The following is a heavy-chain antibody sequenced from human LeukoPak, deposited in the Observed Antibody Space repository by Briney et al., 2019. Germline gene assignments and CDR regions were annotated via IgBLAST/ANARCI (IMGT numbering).Heavy chain of an antibody. Sequence: GGSLRLSCAASGFTFSSYAMHWVRQAPGKGLEWVAVISYDGSNKYYADSVKGRFTISRDNSKNTLYLQMNSLRAEDTAVYYCARESDYWGQGTLVTVSS. CDR1: GFTFSSYA. J-gene: IGHJ4*02. V-gene: IGHV3-30-3*01. CDR2: ISYDGSNK. CDR3: ARESDY.